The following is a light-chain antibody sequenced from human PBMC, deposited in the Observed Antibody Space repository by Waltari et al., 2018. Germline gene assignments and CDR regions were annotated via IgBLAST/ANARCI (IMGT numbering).Light chain of an antibody. CDR3: MQTLQTPFT. CDR2: RVS. V-gene: IGKV2D-29*01. J-gene: IGKJ3*01. CDR1: QSLLHTDGITY. Sequence: DIVMTQTPPSLPVTPGEPASISCRSSQSLLHTDGITYLYWYFQKPGQPPRLLIYRVSNRFSGGPDRFSGSGSGTDFTLKISRVEADDVGVYYCMQTLQTPFTFGPGTKLEIK.